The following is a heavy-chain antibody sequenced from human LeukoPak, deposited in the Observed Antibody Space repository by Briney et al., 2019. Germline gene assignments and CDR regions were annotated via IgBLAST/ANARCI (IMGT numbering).Heavy chain of an antibody. Sequence: PSETLSLTCTVSGGSISTSSYYWGWIRQPPGKGLEWIGSIYYTGSTYYNPSLKSRVTISVDTSKNQFSLKLSSVTAADTAVYFCAGFRFCSGGRRPVGVACDAFDIWGQGTVVTVSS. CDR3: AGFRFCSGGRRPVGVACDAFDI. CDR2: IYYTGST. D-gene: IGHD2-15*01. CDR1: GGSISTSSYY. V-gene: IGHV4-39*01. J-gene: IGHJ3*02.